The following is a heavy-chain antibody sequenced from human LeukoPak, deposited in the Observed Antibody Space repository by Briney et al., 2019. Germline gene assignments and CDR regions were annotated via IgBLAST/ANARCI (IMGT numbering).Heavy chain of an antibody. CDR2: IKSKTDGGTT. CDR1: GFTFSNAW. V-gene: IGHV3-15*07. CDR3: TTDSYYYDSSGYSDY. Sequence: PGGSLRLSCAASGFTFSNAWMNWVRQAPGKGLEWVGRIKSKTDGGTTDYAAPVKGRFTISRDDSKNMLYLQMNSLKTEDTAVYYCTTDSYYYDSSGYSDYWGQGTLVTVSS. D-gene: IGHD3-22*01. J-gene: IGHJ4*02.